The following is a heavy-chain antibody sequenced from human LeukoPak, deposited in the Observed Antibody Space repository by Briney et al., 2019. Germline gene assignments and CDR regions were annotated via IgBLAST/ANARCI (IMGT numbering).Heavy chain of an antibody. CDR1: GFTFSSYA. J-gene: IGHJ4*02. CDR3: AEGVGSDRIQDFDY. V-gene: IGHV3-23*01. Sequence: GGSLRLSCAASGFTFSSYAMSWVRQAPGKGLEWVSAISGSGGSTYYADSVKGRFTISRDNSKNTLYLQMNSLRAEDTAVYYCAEGVGSDRIQDFDYWGQGTLVTVSS. D-gene: IGHD5-18*01. CDR2: ISGSGGST.